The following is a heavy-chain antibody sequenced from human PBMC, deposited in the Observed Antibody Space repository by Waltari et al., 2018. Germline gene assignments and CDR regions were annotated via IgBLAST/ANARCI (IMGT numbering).Heavy chain of an antibody. J-gene: IGHJ5*02. CDR1: GGSISSYY. Sequence: QVQLQESGPGLVKPSETLSLTCTVSGGSISSYYWSWIRQPPGKGLEWIGYIYYSGSTNYKPSLKSRGTISVDTSKNQFSLKLSAVTAADTAVYYCARDLSDGCDPWGQGTLVTVSA. V-gene: IGHV4-59*01. CDR3: ARDLSDGCDP. CDR2: IYYSGST.